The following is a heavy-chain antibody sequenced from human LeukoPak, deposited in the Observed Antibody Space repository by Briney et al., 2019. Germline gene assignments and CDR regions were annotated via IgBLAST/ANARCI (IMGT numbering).Heavy chain of an antibody. CDR1: GFTFSSYE. V-gene: IGHV3-21*01. D-gene: IGHD3-16*01. J-gene: IGHJ3*02. CDR2: ISSSSSYI. Sequence: PGGSLRLSCAASGFTFSSYEMNWVRQAPGKGLEWVSSISSSSSYIYYADSVKGRFTISRDNAKNSLYLQMNSLRAEDTAVYYCARAIEGVAFDIWGQGTMVTVSS. CDR3: ARAIEGVAFDI.